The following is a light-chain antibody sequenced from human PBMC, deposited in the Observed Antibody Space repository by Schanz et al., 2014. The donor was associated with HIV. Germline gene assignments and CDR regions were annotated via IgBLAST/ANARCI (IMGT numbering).Light chain of an antibody. CDR1: SGDVSVHNY. CDR3: SSYGGNNNLV. V-gene: IGLV2-8*01. J-gene: IGLJ2*01. CDR2: DVS. Sequence: QSALTQPPAASGSLGQSVTISCTEASGDVSVHNYVSWYQQHPGKAPKLIIFDVSERPSAVPDRFSGSKSGNTASLTVSGLQPEDEADYYCSSYGGNNNLVFGGGTKLTVL.